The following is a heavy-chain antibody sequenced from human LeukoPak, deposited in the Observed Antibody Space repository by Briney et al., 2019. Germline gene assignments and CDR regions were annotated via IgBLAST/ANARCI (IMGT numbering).Heavy chain of an antibody. Sequence: ASVKVSCKASGYTFTGYYMHWVRQAPGQGLEWMGWINPNSGGTNYAQKFQGRVTMTRDTSISTAYMELSRLRSDDTAVYYCARDLGYCSGGSCKEGVDYWGQGTLVTVSS. CDR2: INPNSGGT. D-gene: IGHD2-15*01. CDR3: ARDLGYCSGGSCKEGVDY. CDR1: GYTFTGYY. J-gene: IGHJ4*02. V-gene: IGHV1-2*02.